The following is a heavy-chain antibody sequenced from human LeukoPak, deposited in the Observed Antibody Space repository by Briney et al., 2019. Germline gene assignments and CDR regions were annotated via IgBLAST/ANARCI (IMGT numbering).Heavy chain of an antibody. CDR3: ATGVVVYDSFDY. J-gene: IGHJ4*02. D-gene: IGHD2-8*02. CDR2: ISSSSSYI. Sequence: KTGGSLRLSCAASGFTFSSYSMSWVRQAPGKGLEWVSSISSSSSYIYYADSVKGRFTISRDNAKNSLYLQMNSLRAEDTAVYYCATGVVVYDSFDYWGQGTLVTVSS. CDR1: GFTFSSYS. V-gene: IGHV3-21*01.